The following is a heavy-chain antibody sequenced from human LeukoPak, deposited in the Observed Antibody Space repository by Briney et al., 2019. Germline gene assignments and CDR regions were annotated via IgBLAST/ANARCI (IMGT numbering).Heavy chain of an antibody. Sequence: SQTLSLTCTVSGGSISSGSYYWSWLRQPAGQGLEWIVRIYTSGSTNYNPSLKSRVTISVDTSKNQFSLKLSSVTAADTAVYYCARETYDFWSGYLYYFDYWGQGTLVTVSS. D-gene: IGHD3-3*01. CDR3: ARETYDFWSGYLYYFDY. J-gene: IGHJ4*02. CDR1: GGSISSGSYY. CDR2: IYTSGST. V-gene: IGHV4-61*02.